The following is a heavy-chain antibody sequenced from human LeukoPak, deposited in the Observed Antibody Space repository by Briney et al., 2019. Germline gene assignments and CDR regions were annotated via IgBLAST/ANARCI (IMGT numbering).Heavy chain of an antibody. CDR1: GFTFSSYG. D-gene: IGHD2-2*03. CDR2: IWYDGSNK. J-gene: IGHJ1*01. V-gene: IGHV3-33*01. Sequence: GGSLRLSCAASGFTFSSYGMHWVRQAPGKGLEWVAVIWYDGSNKYYADSVKGRFTISRDNSKNTLYLQMNSLRAEDTAVYYCARDGYCSSTSCYYFQHWGQGTLVTVSS. CDR3: ARDGYCSSTSCYYFQH.